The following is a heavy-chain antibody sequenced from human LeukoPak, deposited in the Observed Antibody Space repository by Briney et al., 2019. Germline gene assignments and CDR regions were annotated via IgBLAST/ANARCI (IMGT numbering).Heavy chain of an antibody. CDR1: GFIFSSCA. CDR2: ISGSGTST. V-gene: IGHV3-23*01. D-gene: IGHD3-10*01. CDR3: AKDLYRSYGSGSYFEY. J-gene: IGHJ4*02. Sequence: GGSLRLSCAASGFIFSSCAMTWVRQAPGKGLEWVSAISGSGTSTHYADSVKGRFTISRDNSENTLYLQMNILRAEDTAVYYCAKDLYRSYGSGSYFEYWGQGTLVTVSS.